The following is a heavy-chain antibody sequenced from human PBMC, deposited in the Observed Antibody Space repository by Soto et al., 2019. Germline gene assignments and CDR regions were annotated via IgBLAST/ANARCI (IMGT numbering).Heavy chain of an antibody. J-gene: IGHJ4*02. CDR1: GFTFSSYG. CDR2: IWYDGSNK. V-gene: IGHV3-33*01. CDR3: ARERISTIDY. D-gene: IGHD2-15*01. Sequence: GVSLRLSCAASGFTFSSYGMHWVRQAPGKGLEWVAVIWYDGSNKYYADSVKGRFTISXXXXXXTXYXQXXXPRAEDTAVYYCARERISTIDYWGQGTLVTVSS.